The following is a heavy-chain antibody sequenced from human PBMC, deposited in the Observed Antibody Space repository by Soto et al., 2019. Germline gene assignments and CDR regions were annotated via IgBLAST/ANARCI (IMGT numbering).Heavy chain of an antibody. D-gene: IGHD3-16*02. CDR2: ISSSSSYI. CDR1: GFTFSSYS. CDR3: ARAVITFGGLIVSKDPYYYYGMDV. V-gene: IGHV3-21*01. Sequence: EVQLVESGGGLVKPGGALRLSCAASGFTFSSYSMNWVRQAPGKGLEWVSSISSSSSYIYYADSVKGRFTISRDNAKNSLYLQMNSLRAEDTAVYYCARAVITFGGLIVSKDPYYYYGMDVWGQGTTATVSS. J-gene: IGHJ6*02.